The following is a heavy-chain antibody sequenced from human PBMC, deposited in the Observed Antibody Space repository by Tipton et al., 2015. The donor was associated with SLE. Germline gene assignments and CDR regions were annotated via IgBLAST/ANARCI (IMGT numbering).Heavy chain of an antibody. J-gene: IGHJ4*02. CDR2: INHSGST. Sequence: TLSLTCAVSGGSISSSNWWSWVRQPPGKGLEWIGEINHSGSTNYNPSLKSRVTISVDTSKNQFSLKLSSVTAADTAVYYCARVGSGVDYWGQGTLVTVSS. CDR3: ARVGSGVDY. V-gene: IGHV4-4*02. D-gene: IGHD3-10*01. CDR1: GGSISSSNW.